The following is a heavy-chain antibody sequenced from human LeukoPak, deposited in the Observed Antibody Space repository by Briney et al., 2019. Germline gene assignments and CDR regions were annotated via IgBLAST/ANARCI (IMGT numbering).Heavy chain of an antibody. CDR3: ARDFSALGIAVAGARGHYYYGMDV. D-gene: IGHD6-19*01. V-gene: IGHV1-69*04. Sequence: PVKVSCKASGGTFSSYAISWVRQAPGQGLEWMGRIIPIFGIANYAQKFQGRVTITADKSTSTAYMELSSLRSEDTAVYYCARDFSALGIAVAGARGHYYYGMDVWGQGTTVTVSS. J-gene: IGHJ6*02. CDR2: IIPIFGIA. CDR1: GGTFSSYA.